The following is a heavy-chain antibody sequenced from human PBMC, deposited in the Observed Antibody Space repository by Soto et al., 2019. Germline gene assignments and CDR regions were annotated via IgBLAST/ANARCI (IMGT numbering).Heavy chain of an antibody. CDR1: GGSVSSGSYY. V-gene: IGHV4-61*01. CDR2: IYYSGST. Sequence: SETLSLTCTVSGGSVSSGSYYWSWIRQPPGKGLEWIGYIYYSGSTNYNPSLKSRVTISVDTSKNQFSLKLSSVTAADTAVYYCARVRIDCTNGVCLPRNWFDPLGQGTLLTVSS. CDR3: ARVRIDCTNGVCLPRNWFDP. J-gene: IGHJ5*02. D-gene: IGHD2-8*01.